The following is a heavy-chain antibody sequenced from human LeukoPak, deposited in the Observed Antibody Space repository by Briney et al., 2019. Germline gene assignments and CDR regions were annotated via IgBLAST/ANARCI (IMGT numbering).Heavy chain of an antibody. V-gene: IGHV3-53*01. CDR2: MDPDGVT. CDR3: TKVTFDI. Sequence: PGGSLRLSCAGSEFTVCANYMSWVRQAPGKGLEWVSFMDPDGVTSYADSVQGRFTISRDNSKNTLYLQMSSLRAEDTAIYYCTKVTFDIWGQGTMVTVSS. J-gene: IGHJ3*02. CDR1: EFTVCANY. D-gene: IGHD3-22*01.